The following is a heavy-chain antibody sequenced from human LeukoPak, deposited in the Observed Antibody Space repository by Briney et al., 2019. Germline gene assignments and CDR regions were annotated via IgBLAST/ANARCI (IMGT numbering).Heavy chain of an antibody. Sequence: PGGSLRLSCAASGFTFRSYAMSWVRQAPGKGLEWVSAISGSGGRTYYADSMKGRFTISRDNAKNSVYLQMNSLRAEDTAVYYCARTYYYDSSGHPDYWGQGTLVTVSS. J-gene: IGHJ4*02. CDR1: GFTFRSYA. CDR3: ARTYYYDSSGHPDY. V-gene: IGHV3-23*01. CDR2: ISGSGGRT. D-gene: IGHD3-22*01.